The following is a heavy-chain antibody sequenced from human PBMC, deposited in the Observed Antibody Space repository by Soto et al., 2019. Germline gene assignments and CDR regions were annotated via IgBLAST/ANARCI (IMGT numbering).Heavy chain of an antibody. CDR3: TRAHCSSTSCYKVYGMDV. V-gene: IGHV3-49*04. D-gene: IGHD2-2*02. Sequence: LRLSCTASCFTFGDYTMTWVRQAPGKGLEWVGLIRRRALGGTTEYAASVRGRFTISRDDSKSIAYLQMNSLKTEDTAVYYCTRAHCSSTSCYKVYGMDVWGQGTTVTVSS. CDR2: IRRRALGGTT. CDR1: CFTFGDYT. J-gene: IGHJ6*02.